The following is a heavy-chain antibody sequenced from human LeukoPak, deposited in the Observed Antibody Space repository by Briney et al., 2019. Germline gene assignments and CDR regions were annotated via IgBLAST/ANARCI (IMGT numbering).Heavy chain of an antibody. CDR3: ASYPRYSSWPPFDY. CDR2: INPNTGGT. J-gene: IGHJ4*02. Sequence: ASVKVSCKASGYTFTGFYMHWVRQAPGQGFEWMGWINPNTGGTNYAQKFQGRVTMTRDTSITTAYMELSGLTSDDTAVYYCASYPRYSSWPPFDYWGQGTLVTLSS. CDR1: GYTFTGFY. D-gene: IGHD6-6*01. V-gene: IGHV1-2*02.